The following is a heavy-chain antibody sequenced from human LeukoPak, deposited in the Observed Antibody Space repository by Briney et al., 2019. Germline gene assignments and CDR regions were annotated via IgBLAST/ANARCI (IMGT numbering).Heavy chain of an antibody. J-gene: IGHJ5*02. Sequence: ASVKVSCKASGYTFTGYYMHWVRQAPGQGLEWMGWINPNSGGTNYAQKFQGWVTMTRDTSISTAYMELSRLRSDDTAVYYCARGGYRSSTSCYFYWFDPWGQGTLVTVSS. CDR2: INPNSGGT. CDR3: ARGGYRSSTSCYFYWFDP. D-gene: IGHD2-2*03. V-gene: IGHV1-2*04. CDR1: GYTFTGYY.